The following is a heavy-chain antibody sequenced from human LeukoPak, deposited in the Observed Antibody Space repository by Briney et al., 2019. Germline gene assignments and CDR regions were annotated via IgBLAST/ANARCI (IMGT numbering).Heavy chain of an antibody. CDR2: IYHSGST. CDR1: GVSISSGGYY. J-gene: IGHJ4*02. Sequence: PSETLSLTCTVSGVSISSGGYYWSRIRQPPGKGLEWIVYIYHSGSTYYNPSLKSRVTISVDRSKNQFSLKLSSVTAADTAVYYCARDQYLDCRGQGTLITVSS. CDR3: ARDQYLDC. V-gene: IGHV4-30-2*01.